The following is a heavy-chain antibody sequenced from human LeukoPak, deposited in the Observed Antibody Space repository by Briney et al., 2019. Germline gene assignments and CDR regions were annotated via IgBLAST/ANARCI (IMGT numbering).Heavy chain of an antibody. J-gene: IGHJ2*01. Sequence: SSETLSLTCTVSGGSISSYYWSWIRQPAGKGLEWIGRIYTSGSTNYNPSLKSRVTMSVDTSKNQFSLKLSSVTAADTAVYYCARDRDHYDSSGYYWYFDLWGRGTLVTVSS. V-gene: IGHV4-4*07. D-gene: IGHD3-22*01. CDR2: IYTSGST. CDR1: GGSISSYY. CDR3: ARDRDHYDSSGYYWYFDL.